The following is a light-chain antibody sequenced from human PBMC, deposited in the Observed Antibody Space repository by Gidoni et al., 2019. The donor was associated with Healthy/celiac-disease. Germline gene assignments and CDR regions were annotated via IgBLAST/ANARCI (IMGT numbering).Light chain of an antibody. CDR1: KSVSSSY. Sequence: EIVLTQSPGTMSLSPGERATLSCRASKSVSSSYLAWYQQKPGQAPRLLIYGASSRATGIPDRFSGSGSGTDFTLTISRLEPEDFAVYYCRQYGSSPTFXQXTKVEIK. V-gene: IGKV3-20*01. CDR3: RQYGSSPT. CDR2: GAS. J-gene: IGKJ1*01.